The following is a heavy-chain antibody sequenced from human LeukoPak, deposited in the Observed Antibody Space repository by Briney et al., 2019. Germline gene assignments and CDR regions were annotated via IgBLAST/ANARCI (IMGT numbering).Heavy chain of an antibody. CDR3: ARDRYVGSSYEMDV. Sequence: GSSVKVSCKASGGTFSSYAINWVRQAPGQGLEWMGGIIPIFGTANYAQKFQGRVTITADESTSTAYMELSSLRSEDTAVYYFARDRYVGSSYEMDVWGKGTTVTVSS. J-gene: IGHJ6*04. V-gene: IGHV1-69*01. CDR1: GGTFSSYA. D-gene: IGHD6-13*01. CDR2: IIPIFGTA.